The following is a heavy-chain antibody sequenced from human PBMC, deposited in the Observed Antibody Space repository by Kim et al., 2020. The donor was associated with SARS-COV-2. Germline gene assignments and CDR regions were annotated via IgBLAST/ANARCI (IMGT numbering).Heavy chain of an antibody. CDR3: ARTPRRVVVPAKNHYYYYYMDV. V-gene: IGHV4-34*01. CDR2: INHSGST. CDR1: GGSFSGYY. Sequence: SETLSLTCAVYGGSFSGYYWSWIRQPPGKGLEWIGEINHSGSTNYNPSLKSRVTISVDTSKNQFSLKLSSVTAADTAVYYCARTPRRVVVPAKNHYYYYYMDVWGKGTTVTVSS. D-gene: IGHD2-2*01. J-gene: IGHJ6*03.